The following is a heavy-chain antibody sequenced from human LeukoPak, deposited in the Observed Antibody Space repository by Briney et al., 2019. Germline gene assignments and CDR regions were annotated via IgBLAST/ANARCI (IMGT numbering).Heavy chain of an antibody. CDR3: ARLLGDSTIYDL. Sequence: PGGSLRLSCAASGFTFSRHWMSWVRQAPGKGLEWVATIRQDGILTHYVDSVKGRFIISRDNAKDSLSLQMNSLRDEDTAMYYCARLLGDSTIYDLWGQGTLVTVSS. J-gene: IGHJ5*02. V-gene: IGHV3-7*01. CDR1: GFTFSRHW. CDR2: IRQDGILT. D-gene: IGHD3-16*01.